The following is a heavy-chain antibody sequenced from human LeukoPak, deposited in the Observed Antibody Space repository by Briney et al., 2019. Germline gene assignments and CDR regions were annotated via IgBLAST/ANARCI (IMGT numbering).Heavy chain of an antibody. CDR2: IYYSGST. D-gene: IGHD1-1*01. CDR3: ARFDLEWRVDY. J-gene: IGHJ4*02. Sequence: PSETLSLTCTVSGGSISSSSYYWGWIRQPPGKGLGWIGSIYYSGSTYYNPSLKSRVTISVDTSKNQFSLKLSSVTAADTAVYYCARFDLEWRVDYWGQGTLVTVSS. CDR1: GGSISSSSYY. V-gene: IGHV4-39*01.